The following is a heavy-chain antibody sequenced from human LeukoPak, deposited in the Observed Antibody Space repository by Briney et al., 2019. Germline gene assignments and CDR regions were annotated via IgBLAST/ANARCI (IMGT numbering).Heavy chain of an antibody. CDR2: IIPIFGTA. D-gene: IGHD2-2*01. CDR3: ARDRCSSTSCQTNYYYGMDV. V-gene: IGHV1-69*13. CDR1: GGTFSSYA. J-gene: IGHJ6*02. Sequence: SVKVSCKASGGTFSSYAISWVRQAPGQGLEWMGGIIPIFGTANYVQKFQGRVTITADESTSTAYMELSSLRSEDTAVYYCARDRCSSTSCQTNYYYGMDVWGQGTRSPSP.